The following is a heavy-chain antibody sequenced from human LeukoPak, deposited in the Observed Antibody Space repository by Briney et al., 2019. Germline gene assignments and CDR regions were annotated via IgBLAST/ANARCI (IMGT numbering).Heavy chain of an antibody. CDR1: GGSISSSSYY. Sequence: PSETLSLTCTVSGGSISSSSYYWGWIRQPPGKGLEWIGSIYYSGSTYYNPSLKSRVTISVDTSKNQFSLKLSSVTAADTAVYYCASEPPGYSSSWYEPKKPAYFDYWGQGTLVTVSS. V-gene: IGHV4-39*01. CDR3: ASEPPGYSSSWYEPKKPAYFDY. D-gene: IGHD6-13*01. CDR2: IYYSGST. J-gene: IGHJ4*02.